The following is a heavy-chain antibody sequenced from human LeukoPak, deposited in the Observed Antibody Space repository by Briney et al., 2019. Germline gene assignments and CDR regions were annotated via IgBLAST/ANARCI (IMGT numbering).Heavy chain of an antibody. Sequence: GSLRLSCAASGFTFSSYWMSWVRQPPGKGLEWIGSFYYSGSTNYNPSLKSRVTISVDTSKNQFSLKLSSVTAADTAVYYCTRSIIGLWFEDYYYMDVWGKGTTVTVSS. J-gene: IGHJ6*03. D-gene: IGHD3-10*01. CDR1: GFTFSSYW. CDR3: TRSIIGLWFEDYYYMDV. CDR2: FYYSGST. V-gene: IGHV4-59*01.